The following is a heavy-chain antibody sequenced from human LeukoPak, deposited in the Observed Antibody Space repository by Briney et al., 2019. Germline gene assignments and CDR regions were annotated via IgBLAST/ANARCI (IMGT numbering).Heavy chain of an antibody. CDR1: GGSISTHY. V-gene: IGHV4-59*08. Sequence: SETLSLTCNVSGGSISTHYWSWIRQPPGKGLEWIGYISNSGNTNYNPSLKSRATISVDTSKNQFSLKLTSVTAADMAVYYCARHGYGDFKFDPWGQGTLVTVSS. CDR2: ISNSGNT. J-gene: IGHJ5*02. CDR3: ARHGYGDFKFDP. D-gene: IGHD4-17*01.